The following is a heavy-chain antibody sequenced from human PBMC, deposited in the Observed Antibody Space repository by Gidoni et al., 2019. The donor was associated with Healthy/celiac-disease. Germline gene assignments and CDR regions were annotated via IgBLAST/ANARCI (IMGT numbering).Heavy chain of an antibody. D-gene: IGHD6-19*01. V-gene: IGHV3-48*02. CDR2: ISSSSSTI. Sequence: EVQLVESGGGLVHPGGSLRLSCAASGFTFSSYSMNWVRQAPGKGLEWVSYISSSSSTIYYADSVKGRFTISRDNAKNSLYLQMNSLRDEDTAVYYCARDYSSGWYGVVDYWGQGTLVTVSS. CDR3: ARDYSSGWYGVVDY. J-gene: IGHJ4*02. CDR1: GFTFSSYS.